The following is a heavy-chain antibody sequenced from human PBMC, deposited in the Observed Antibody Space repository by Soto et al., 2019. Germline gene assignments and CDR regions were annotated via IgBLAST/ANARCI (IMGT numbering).Heavy chain of an antibody. J-gene: IGHJ4*02. V-gene: IGHV3-23*01. CDR2: ISVSGGST. CDR1: GFTFSSYA. D-gene: IGHD5-12*01. Sequence: PWGSPRLSCAASGFTFSSYAMSWVRQAPGKGLEWVSAISVSGGSTYYADSVKGRFTISRDNSKNTLYLQMNSLRAEDTAVYYCAKDFDGSVFYFDYWGQGTLVTVSS. CDR3: AKDFDGSVFYFDY.